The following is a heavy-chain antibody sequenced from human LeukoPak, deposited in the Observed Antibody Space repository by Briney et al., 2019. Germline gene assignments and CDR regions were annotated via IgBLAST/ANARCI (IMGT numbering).Heavy chain of an antibody. CDR3: ARTSGYYPNYYYDY. CDR1: GGSISNYY. J-gene: IGHJ4*02. CDR2: IYSSGNT. Sequence: SETLSLTCTVSGGSISNYYWNWIRQSAGKGLEWIGRIYSSGNTNYNPSLKSRVAMSVDTSKNQFSLKLSSVTAADTAVHHCARTSGYYPNYYYDYWGQGTLVTVSS. D-gene: IGHD3-22*01. V-gene: IGHV4-4*07.